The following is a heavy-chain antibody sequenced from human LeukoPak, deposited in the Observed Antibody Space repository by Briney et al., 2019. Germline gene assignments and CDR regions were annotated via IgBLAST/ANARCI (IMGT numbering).Heavy chain of an antibody. Sequence: GGSLRLSCAASGFTFSSYAMSWVRQAPGKGLEWVSAISGSGGSTYYADSVKGRFTTSRDNSKNTLYLQMNSLRAEDTAVYYCAKDSGYSYAYNWFDPWGQGTLVTVSS. CDR1: GFTFSSYA. D-gene: IGHD5-18*01. CDR2: ISGSGGST. V-gene: IGHV3-23*01. J-gene: IGHJ5*02. CDR3: AKDSGYSYAYNWFDP.